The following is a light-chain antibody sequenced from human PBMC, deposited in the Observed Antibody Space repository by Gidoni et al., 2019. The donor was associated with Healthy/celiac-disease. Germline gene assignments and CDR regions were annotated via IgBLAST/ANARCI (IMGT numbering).Light chain of an antibody. J-gene: IGLJ3*02. CDR2: SNN. Sequence: QSVLTQPPSASGTPGPRVTISCSGSRSNIGSNPVNWYQQLPGTAPKLLIYSNNQRPSGVPDRFSGSKSGTSASLAISGLQSEDEADYYCAAWDDSLNGWVFGGGTKLTVL. CDR3: AAWDDSLNGWV. V-gene: IGLV1-44*01. CDR1: RSNIGSNP.